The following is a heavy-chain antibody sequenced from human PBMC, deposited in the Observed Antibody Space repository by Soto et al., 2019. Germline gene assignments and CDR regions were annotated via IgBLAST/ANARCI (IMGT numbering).Heavy chain of an antibody. V-gene: IGHV1-69*13. CDR1: GGTFSSYA. J-gene: IGHJ6*02. CDR3: ARDVCPPRYYCSRTSYYYYYGMDV. Sequence: SVKVSCKASGGTFSSYAISWVRQAPGQGLEWMGGIIPIFGTANYAQKFQGRVTITADESTSTAYMELSSLRSEDTAVYYCARDVCPPRYYCSRTSYYYYYGMDVWGQGTTVTVSS. CDR2: IIPIFGTA. D-gene: IGHD2-2*01.